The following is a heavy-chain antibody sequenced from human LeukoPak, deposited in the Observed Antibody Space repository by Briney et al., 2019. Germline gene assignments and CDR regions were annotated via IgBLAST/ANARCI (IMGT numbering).Heavy chain of an antibody. V-gene: IGHV1-24*01. J-gene: IGHJ6*04. CDR3: ATERVGYCYGHSCYGLDV. Sequence: ASVKVSCKVSGYSLTELSIHWVRQAPGQGLEWMGGFDREDGGTTYAQKLQGRVSMTEDTSTGTAFLELSSLKSEDTAIYYCATERVGYCYGHSCYGLDVWGKGTTVTVSS. CDR1: GYSLTELS. CDR2: FDREDGGT. D-gene: IGHD5-18*01.